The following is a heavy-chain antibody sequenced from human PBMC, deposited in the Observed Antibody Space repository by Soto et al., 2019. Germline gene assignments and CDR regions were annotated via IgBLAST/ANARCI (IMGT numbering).Heavy chain of an antibody. CDR2: INPSGGST. D-gene: IGHD3-3*01. CDR1: GYTFTSYY. CDR3: ARARSPFCSGNKNYYYYGMDV. Sequence: ASVKVSCKASGYTFTSYYMHWVRQAPGQGLEWMGIINPSGGSTSYAQKFQGRVTMTRDTSTSTVYMELSSLRSEDTAVYYCARARSPFCSGNKNYYYYGMDVWGQGTTVTVSS. J-gene: IGHJ6*02. V-gene: IGHV1-46*01.